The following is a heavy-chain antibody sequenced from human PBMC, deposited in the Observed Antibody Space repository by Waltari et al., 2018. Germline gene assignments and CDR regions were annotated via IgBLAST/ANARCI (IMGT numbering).Heavy chain of an antibody. CDR1: GFSVSTTH. Sequence: EVQLVATGGGLIQPVGSLRLSCAVPGFSVSTTHVRWVRQAPGRGLEWVSTIYNVGSTYFADSVKGRFTISRDNSKNTVYLQMNSLRADDTAVYYCMAYGDYSYWGQGTLVTVSS. J-gene: IGHJ4*02. D-gene: IGHD5-12*01. CDR3: MAYGDYSY. CDR2: IYNVGST. V-gene: IGHV3-53*02.